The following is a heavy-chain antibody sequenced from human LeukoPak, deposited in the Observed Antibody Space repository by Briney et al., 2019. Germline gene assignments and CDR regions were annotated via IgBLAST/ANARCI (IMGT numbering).Heavy chain of an antibody. CDR2: ISSSGNTI. CDR1: GFTFSDYY. CDR3: ARDLGQYYDTSDNWFDP. D-gene: IGHD3-22*01. Sequence: GGSLRLSCAASGFTFSDYYMSWIRQAPGKGLEWVSYISSSGNTIYYADSVKGRFTISRDNAKNTLNLQMNSLRAEDTAVYYCARDLGQYYDTSDNWFDPWGQGTLVTVSS. V-gene: IGHV3-11*04. J-gene: IGHJ5*02.